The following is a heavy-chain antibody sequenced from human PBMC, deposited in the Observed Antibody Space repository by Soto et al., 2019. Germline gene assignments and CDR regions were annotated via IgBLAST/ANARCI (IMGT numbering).Heavy chain of an antibody. CDR1: GFPFSYYW. D-gene: IGHD1-26*01. CDR3: ARHTGTYWDY. CDR2: IKQDGREL. Sequence: GGSLSLSCAASGFPFSYYWMTWVRPAPGKGLEWVANIKQDGRELFYVDSVKGRFTIYRDNAKKSLCLEMNSLRAEDTAFYYCARHTGTYWDYWGQGILVTVSS. V-gene: IGHV3-7*03. J-gene: IGHJ4*02.